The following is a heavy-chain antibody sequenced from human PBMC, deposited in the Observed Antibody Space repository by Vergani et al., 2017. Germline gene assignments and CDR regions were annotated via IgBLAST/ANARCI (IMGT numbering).Heavy chain of an antibody. CDR3: AKDIWGSGSFDDAFDI. V-gene: IGHV3-9*01. CDR2: ISWNSGSI. CDR1: GFTFDDYA. D-gene: IGHD1-26*01. J-gene: IGHJ3*02. Sequence: VQLVESGGGLVQPGRSLRLSCAASGFTFDDYAMHWVRQAPGKGLEWVSGISWNSGSIGYADSVKGRFTISRDNAKNSLYLQMNSLRAEDTALYYCAKDIWGSGSFDDAFDIWGQGTMVTVSS.